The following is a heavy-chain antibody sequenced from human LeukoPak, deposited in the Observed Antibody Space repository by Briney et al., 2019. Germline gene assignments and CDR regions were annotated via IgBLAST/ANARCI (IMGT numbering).Heavy chain of an antibody. V-gene: IGHV3-30*02. J-gene: IGHJ4*02. D-gene: IGHD4-17*01. CDR3: ASRGGMTTVTPFVY. Sequence: PGGSLRLSCAASGFTFSSYGMHWVRQAPGKGLEWVAFIRYDGSNKYYADSVKGRFTISRDNSKNTLYLQMNSLRAEDTAVYYWASRGGMTTVTPFVYWGQGTLVTVSS. CDR2: IRYDGSNK. CDR1: GFTFSSYG.